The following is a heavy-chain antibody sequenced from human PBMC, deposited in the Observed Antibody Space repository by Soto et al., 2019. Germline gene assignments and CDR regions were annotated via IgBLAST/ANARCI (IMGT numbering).Heavy chain of an antibody. CDR3: TRDLPGSGARFDAFDI. CDR1: GFTFGDYA. J-gene: IGHJ3*02. CDR2: IRSKAYGGTT. D-gene: IGHD6-19*01. V-gene: IGHV3-49*03. Sequence: GGSLRLSCAASGFTFGDYAMSWFRQAPGKGLEWVGFIRSKAYGGTTEYAASVKGRFTISRDDSKSIAYLQMNSLKTEDTAVYYCTRDLPGSGARFDAFDIWGQGTMVTVSS.